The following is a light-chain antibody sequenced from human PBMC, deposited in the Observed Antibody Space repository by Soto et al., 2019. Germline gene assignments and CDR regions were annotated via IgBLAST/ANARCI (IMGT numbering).Light chain of an antibody. CDR2: DVS. J-gene: IGLJ2*01. CDR3: SSYTSSSTPL. V-gene: IGLV2-11*01. CDR1: RSEVGGYNY. Sequence: QSALTQPRSVSGSPGQSVTMSCTGTRSEVGGYNYVSWYQKLPGKAPKLMIYDVSKRPSGVPDRFSGSKSGNTASLTISGLQAEDEADYYCSSYTSSSTPLFGGGTKLTVL.